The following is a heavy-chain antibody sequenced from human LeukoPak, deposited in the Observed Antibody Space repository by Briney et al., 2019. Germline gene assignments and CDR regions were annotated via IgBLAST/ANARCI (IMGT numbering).Heavy chain of an antibody. CDR2: INSDGRTT. Sequence: QPGGSLTLSCAASGFTFSSYWMHWVRQAPGKGLGWVSRINSDGRTTTYADSVGGRFTTTRDNAKNSLYLQMNSPRDEDTAVYYCAREYSSWFDYWGQGTLVSVSS. J-gene: IGHJ4*02. CDR3: AREYSSWFDY. CDR1: GFTFSSYW. D-gene: IGHD6-19*01. V-gene: IGHV3-74*01.